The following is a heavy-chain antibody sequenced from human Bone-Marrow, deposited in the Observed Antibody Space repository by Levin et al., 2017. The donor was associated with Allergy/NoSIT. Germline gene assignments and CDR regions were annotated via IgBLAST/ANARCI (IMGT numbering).Heavy chain of an antibody. V-gene: IGHV3-64D*06. CDR1: GFSFSNYV. CDR2: ITEIGTNT. Sequence: GESLKISCSASGFSFSNYVMHWVRQAPGKGLEYVSAITEIGTNTYYADSVRGRFTISRDNSRNTLYLQMTSLSPEDTAIYYCVKDALEDRPGDCWGQGTLVTVSS. CDR3: VKDALEDRPGDC. J-gene: IGHJ4*02. D-gene: IGHD2-15*01.